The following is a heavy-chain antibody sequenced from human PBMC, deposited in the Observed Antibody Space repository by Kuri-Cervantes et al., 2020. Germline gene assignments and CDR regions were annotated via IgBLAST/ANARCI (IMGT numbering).Heavy chain of an antibody. D-gene: IGHD6-19*01. CDR2: IYYTGSA. V-gene: IGHV4-39*01. J-gene: IGHJ3*02. CDR1: GGSISSNNNY. CDR3: ARHQIQIAVAGKWWGAFDI. Sequence: SETLSLTCTVSGGSISSNNNYWGWIRQPPGKGLEWIGSIYYTGSAYYNPSLKSRVTISVDTSKNQFSLKLSSVTAADTAVYYCARHQIQIAVAGKWWGAFDIWGQGTMVTVSS.